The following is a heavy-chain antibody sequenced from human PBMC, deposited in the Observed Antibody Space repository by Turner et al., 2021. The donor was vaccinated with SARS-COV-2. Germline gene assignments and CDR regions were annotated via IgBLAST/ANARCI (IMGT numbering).Heavy chain of an antibody. V-gene: IGHV4-4*07. CDR3: ARDRKYITGRSVLYYFDH. CDR1: GGTISSSY. Sequence: QVQLQESGPGLVQPSETLSLTCTVSGGTISSSYWSWMRQPAGKGLEWIGRIYTSDLTTYNPSLKSRVTMSVDTSKNQYSLRLTSVTAADTAVYYCARDRKYITGRSVLYYFDHWGPGTLVTVSS. J-gene: IGHJ4*02. D-gene: IGHD6-19*01. CDR2: IYTSDLT.